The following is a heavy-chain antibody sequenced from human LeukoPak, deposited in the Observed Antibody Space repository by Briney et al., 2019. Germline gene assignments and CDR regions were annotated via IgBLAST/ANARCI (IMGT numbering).Heavy chain of an antibody. CDR1: GFTFSSYG. V-gene: IGHV3-30*03. CDR3: ARKYGSGSYSPPDY. D-gene: IGHD3-10*01. Sequence: GGSLRLSCAASGFTFSSYGMHWVRQAPGKGLEWVAVISYDGSNKYYADSVKGRFTISRDNSKNTLYLQMNSLRAEDTAVYYCARKYGSGSYSPPDYWGQGTLVTVSS. J-gene: IGHJ4*02. CDR2: ISYDGSNK.